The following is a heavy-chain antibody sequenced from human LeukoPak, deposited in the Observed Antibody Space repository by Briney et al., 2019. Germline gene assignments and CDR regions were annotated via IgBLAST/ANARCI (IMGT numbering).Heavy chain of an antibody. CDR2: ISSSSSYI. CDR1: GFTFSSYS. J-gene: IGHJ4*02. D-gene: IGHD4-17*01. V-gene: IGHV3-21*01. CDR3: TRERLYGASALDY. Sequence: PGGSLRLSCAASGFTFSSYSMNWVRQAPGKGLEWVSSISSSSSYIYYADSVKGRFTISRDNAKNSLYRQMNSLRAEDTAVYYCTRERLYGASALDYWGQGIVVTVSS.